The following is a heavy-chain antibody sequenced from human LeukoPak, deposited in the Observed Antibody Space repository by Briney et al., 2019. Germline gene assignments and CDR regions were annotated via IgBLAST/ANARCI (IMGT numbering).Heavy chain of an antibody. Sequence: QPGGSLRLSCAASGFTFSSYAMSWVRQAPGKGLEWVSAISGSGGSTYYADSGKGRFTISRDNSKNTLYLQMNSPRAEDTAVYYCAKDSELWFGDGDFDYWGQGTLVTVSS. CDR2: ISGSGGST. D-gene: IGHD3-10*01. V-gene: IGHV3-23*01. J-gene: IGHJ4*02. CDR1: GFTFSSYA. CDR3: AKDSELWFGDGDFDY.